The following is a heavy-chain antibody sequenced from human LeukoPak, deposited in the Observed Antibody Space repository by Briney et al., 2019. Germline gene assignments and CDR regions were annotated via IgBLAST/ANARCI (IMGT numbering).Heavy chain of an antibody. V-gene: IGHV3-7*01. J-gene: IGHJ6*03. CDR3: ARPSYGSGHPPNRRYYYYYMDV. D-gene: IGHD3-10*01. Sequence: PGGSLRLSCAASGFTFSSYWMSWVRQAPGKGLEWVANIKQGGSEKYYVDSVKGRFTISRDNAKNSLYLQMNSLRAEDTAVYYCARPSYGSGHPPNRRYYYYYMDVWGKGTTVTISS. CDR2: IKQGGSEK. CDR1: GFTFSSYW.